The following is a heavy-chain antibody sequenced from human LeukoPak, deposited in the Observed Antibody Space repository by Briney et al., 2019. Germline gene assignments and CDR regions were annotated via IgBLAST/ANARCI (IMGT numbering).Heavy chain of an antibody. CDR3: AKDRVCSGGSCYFDY. V-gene: IGHV3-23*01. CDR2: ISDGGGGT. CDR1: GFTFSSLA. D-gene: IGHD2-15*01. Sequence: PGGSLRLSCAASGFTFSSLAMTRVRQAPGKGLEWVSGISDGGGGTSYADSVKGRFTISRDNSQSTLYLQMNSLRAEDTAVYYCAKDRVCSGGSCYFDYWGQGTLVTVSS. J-gene: IGHJ4*02.